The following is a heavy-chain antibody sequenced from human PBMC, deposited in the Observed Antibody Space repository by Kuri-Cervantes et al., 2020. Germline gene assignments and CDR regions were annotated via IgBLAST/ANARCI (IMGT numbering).Heavy chain of an antibody. D-gene: IGHD6-19*01. CDR3: ARGARIAVAGTEIFDY. J-gene: IGHJ4*02. V-gene: IGHV4-59*01. CDR1: GGSISSYY. Sequence: SETLSLTCTVSGGSISSYYWSWIRQPPGKGLEWIGYIYYSGSTNYNPSLKSRVTISVDTSKNQFSLKLSSVTAADTAVYYCARGARIAVAGTEIFDYWGQGTLVTVSS. CDR2: IYYSGST.